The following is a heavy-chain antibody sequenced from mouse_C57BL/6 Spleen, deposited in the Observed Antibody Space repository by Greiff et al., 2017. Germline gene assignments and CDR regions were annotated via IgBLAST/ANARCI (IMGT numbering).Heavy chain of an antibody. Sequence: VQLQQSGPELVTPWASVKISCKASGYAFTSSWMNWVKQRPGKGLAWIGRIYPGGGDTNYNGKFKGKATLTADKSYSTAYRQLSSLTSEDSAVDFCARLAAGGAMDYWGQGTSVTVSS. V-gene: IGHV1-82*01. CDR3: ARLAAGGAMDY. CDR1: GYAFTSSW. J-gene: IGHJ4*01. CDR2: IYPGGGDT.